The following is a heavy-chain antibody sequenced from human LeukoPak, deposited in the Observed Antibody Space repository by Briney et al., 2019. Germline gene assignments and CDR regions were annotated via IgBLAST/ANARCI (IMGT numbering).Heavy chain of an antibody. Sequence: ASVKVSCKASGGTFSSYAISWVRQAPGKGLEWMGGFDPEDGETIYAQKFQGRVTMTEDTSTDTAYMELSSLRSEDTAVYYCATKGPLTGYYNWGQGTLVTVSS. CDR3: ATKGPLTGYYN. D-gene: IGHD3-9*01. V-gene: IGHV1-24*01. CDR1: GGTFSSYA. CDR2: FDPEDGET. J-gene: IGHJ4*02.